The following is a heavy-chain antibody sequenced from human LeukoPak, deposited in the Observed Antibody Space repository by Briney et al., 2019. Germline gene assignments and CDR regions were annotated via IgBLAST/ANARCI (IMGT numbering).Heavy chain of an antibody. CDR2: IIPIFGTA. CDR3: ARAGVYCTNGVCSLGYFQH. D-gene: IGHD2-8*01. Sequence: SVTVSCKASGGTFSSYAISWVRQAPGQGLEWMGGIIPIFGTANYAQKFQGRVTITADESTSTAYMELSSLRSEDTAVYYCARAGVYCTNGVCSLGYFQHWGQGTLVTVSS. CDR1: GGTFSSYA. J-gene: IGHJ1*01. V-gene: IGHV1-69*01.